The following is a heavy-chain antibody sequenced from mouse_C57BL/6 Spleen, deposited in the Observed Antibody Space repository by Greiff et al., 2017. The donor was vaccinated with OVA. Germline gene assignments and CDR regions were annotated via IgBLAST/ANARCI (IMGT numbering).Heavy chain of an antibody. D-gene: IGHD2-4*01. J-gene: IGHJ4*01. V-gene: IGHV1-4*01. CDR2: INPSSGYT. CDR3: ARKGDYDGYAMDY. CDR1: GYTFTSYT. Sequence: QVQLQQSGAELARPGASVKMSCKASGYTFTSYTMHWVKQRPGQGLEWIGYINPSSGYTKYNQKFKDKATLTADKSSSTAYMQLSSLTSEDSAVYYWARKGDYDGYAMDYWGQGTSVTVSS.